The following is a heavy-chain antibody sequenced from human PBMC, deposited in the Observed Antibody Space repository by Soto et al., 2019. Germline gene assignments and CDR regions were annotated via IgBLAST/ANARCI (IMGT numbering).Heavy chain of an antibody. CDR1: EFTFSNYG. Sequence: PGGSLRLSCAASEFTFSNYGMHWVCQAPGKGLEWVAVIWRDGSNINYAESVKGRFTISRDNSKNTLYLQMNSLRAEDTAAYYCARDLRKGSYFDHWGHGTVVIVTS. D-gene: IGHD3-10*01. CDR2: IWRDGSNI. V-gene: IGHV3-33*01. CDR3: ARDLRKGSYFDH. J-gene: IGHJ4*01.